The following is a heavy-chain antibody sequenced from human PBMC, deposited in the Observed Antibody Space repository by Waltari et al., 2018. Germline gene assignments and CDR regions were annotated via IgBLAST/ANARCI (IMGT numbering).Heavy chain of an antibody. CDR2: IDSSGST. V-gene: IGHV4-61*09. Sequence: QVQLQESGPGLVKPSQTLSLTCTVSGASVGSGNYFWTGIRQPAGKGLEWIGHIDSSGSTTYNSSLKSRAIISLDTSKNQFSLTLNSVTAADTAVYFCARDPWFDSWGQGTLVIVSS. J-gene: IGHJ5*01. CDR1: GASVGSGNYF. CDR3: ARDPWFDS.